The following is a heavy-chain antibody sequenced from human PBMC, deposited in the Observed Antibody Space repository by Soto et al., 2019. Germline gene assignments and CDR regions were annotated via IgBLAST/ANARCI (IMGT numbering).Heavy chain of an antibody. CDR2: INPNSGGT. J-gene: IGHJ4*02. D-gene: IGHD3-22*01. CDR1: GYTFTGYY. Sequence: ASVKVSCKASGYTFTGYYMHWVRQAPGQGLEWMGWINPNSGGTNYAQKFQGWVTMTRDTSISTAYMELSRLRSDDTAVYYCAREKDYYDSSGYYFDYWGQGTLVTVSS. CDR3: AREKDYYDSSGYYFDY. V-gene: IGHV1-2*04.